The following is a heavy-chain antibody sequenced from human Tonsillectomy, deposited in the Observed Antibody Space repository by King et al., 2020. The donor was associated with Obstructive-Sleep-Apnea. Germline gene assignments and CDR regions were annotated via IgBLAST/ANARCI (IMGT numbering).Heavy chain of an antibody. CDR1: GGSISSSSYY. CDR2: IYYTGST. D-gene: IGHD3-10*01. J-gene: IGHJ4*02. V-gene: IGHV4-39*07. Sequence: QLQESGPGLVKPSETLSLTCTVSGGSISSSSYYWGWIRQPPGKGLEWIGSIYYTGSTYYDPSLNSRVTISVDTSRNQFSLKLTSVTAADTAVYYCAREAFITMGRGALNEWGQGTLVTVSS. CDR3: AREAFITMGRGALNE.